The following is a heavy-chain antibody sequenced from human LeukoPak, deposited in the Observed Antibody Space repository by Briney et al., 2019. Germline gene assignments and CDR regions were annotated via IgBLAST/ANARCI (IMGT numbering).Heavy chain of an antibody. CDR1: GFTLSSYS. CDR2: ISRSSSYI. V-gene: IGHV3-21*01. Sequence: PGGSLRLSCAASGFTLSSYSMNWVRQAPGKGLEWVSSISRSSSYIYYGDSVKGRFTISRDNAKNSLYLQMNSLRAEDTAVYYCARVVWGWDTAMPTPFDYWGQGTLVTVSS. CDR3: ARVVWGWDTAMPTPFDY. D-gene: IGHD5-18*01. J-gene: IGHJ4*02.